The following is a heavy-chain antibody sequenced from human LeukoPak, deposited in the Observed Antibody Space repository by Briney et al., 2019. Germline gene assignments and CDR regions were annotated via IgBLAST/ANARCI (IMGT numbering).Heavy chain of an antibody. V-gene: IGHV4-4*07. CDR3: ARSKTYRSTWNTDY. CDR2: IYTSGST. J-gene: IGHJ4*02. D-gene: IGHD2-2*01. Sequence: SETLSLTCTVSGGSISSYYWTWIRQPAGKGLEWIGRIYTSGSTNYNPSLKSRVTMSVDTSKNQFSLKLSSVTAADTAVYYCARSKTYRSTWNTDYWGQGTLVTVS. CDR1: GGSISSYY.